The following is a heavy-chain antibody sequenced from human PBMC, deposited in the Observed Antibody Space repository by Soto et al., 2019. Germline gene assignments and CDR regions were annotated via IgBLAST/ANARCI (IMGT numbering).Heavy chain of an antibody. Sequence: ALVKVSCKVSGYTLTELSMHWVRQAPGKGLEWMGGFDPEDGETIYAQKFQGRVTMTEDTSTDTAYMELSSLRSEDTAVYYCATVDYDILTVLPDVWGQGTTVTVSS. V-gene: IGHV1-24*01. CDR1: GYTLTELS. CDR2: FDPEDGET. CDR3: ATVDYDILTVLPDV. D-gene: IGHD3-9*01. J-gene: IGHJ6*02.